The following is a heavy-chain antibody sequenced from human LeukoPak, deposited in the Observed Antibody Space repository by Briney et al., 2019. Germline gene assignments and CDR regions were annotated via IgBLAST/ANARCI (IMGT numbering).Heavy chain of an antibody. J-gene: IGHJ4*02. Sequence: PSETLSLTCAVYGGSFSGYYWSWIRQPPGKGLEWIGEINHSGSTNYNPSLKSRVTISVDTSKNQVSLKLSSVTAADTAVYYCARDKVPGYSWGQGTLVTVSS. CDR1: GGSFSGYY. CDR2: INHSGST. V-gene: IGHV4-34*01. CDR3: ARDKVPGYS. D-gene: IGHD3-16*02.